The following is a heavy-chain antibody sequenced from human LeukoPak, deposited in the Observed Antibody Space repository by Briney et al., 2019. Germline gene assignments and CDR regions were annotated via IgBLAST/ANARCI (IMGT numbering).Heavy chain of an antibody. CDR1: GGSISSYY. V-gene: IGHV4-59*01. CDR3: ARWSTVTPFDY. J-gene: IGHJ4*02. CDR2: IYYSGST. Sequence: SETLSLTCTVSGGSISSYYWSWPRQPPGEGLGWIGYIYYSGSTNYNPSLKSRVTISVDTSKNQFSLKLSSVTAADTAVYYCARWSTVTPFDYWGRGTLVTVSS. D-gene: IGHD4-17*01.